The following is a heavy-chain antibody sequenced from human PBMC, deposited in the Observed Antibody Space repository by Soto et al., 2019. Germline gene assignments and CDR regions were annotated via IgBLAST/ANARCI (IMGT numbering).Heavy chain of an antibody. J-gene: IGHJ6*02. CDR2: MNPNSGNT. D-gene: IGHD3-3*01. Sequence: ASVKVSCKASGYTFTSYDINWVRQATGQGLEWMGWMNPNSGNTGSAQKFPGRVTMPRNTAISTAYMELSSLRSEDTAVYYCAVHPARYDFWSGYLNAYYYYYGMDVWGQGTTVTVS. CDR1: GYTFTSYD. V-gene: IGHV1-8*01. CDR3: AVHPARYDFWSGYLNAYYYYYGMDV.